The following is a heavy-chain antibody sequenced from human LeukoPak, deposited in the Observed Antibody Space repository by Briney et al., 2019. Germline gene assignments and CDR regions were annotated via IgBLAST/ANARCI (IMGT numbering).Heavy chain of an antibody. J-gene: IGHJ4*02. D-gene: IGHD6-13*01. V-gene: IGHV3-30*18. Sequence: GGSLRLSRAASGFTFSSYGMHWVRQAPGKGLEWVAVISYDGSNKYYADSVKGRFTISRDNSKNTLYLQMNSLRAEDTAVYYCAKDPGIAAAGPGYFDYWGQGTLVTVSS. CDR2: ISYDGSNK. CDR1: GFTFSSYG. CDR3: AKDPGIAAAGPGYFDY.